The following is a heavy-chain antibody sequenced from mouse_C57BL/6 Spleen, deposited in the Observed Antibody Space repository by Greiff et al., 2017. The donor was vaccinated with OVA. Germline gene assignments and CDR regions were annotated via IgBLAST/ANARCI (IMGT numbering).Heavy chain of an antibody. D-gene: IGHD2-4*01. CDR1: GYSITSGYY. CDR3: AMGDYDEGDY. CDR2: INYDGSN. V-gene: IGHV3-6*01. Sequence: EVHLVESGPGLVKPSQSLSLTCSVTGYSITSGYYWNWIRQFPGNKLEWMGYINYDGSNNYNPSLKNRISITRDTSKNQFFLKLNSVTTEDTATYYCAMGDYDEGDYWGQGTSVTVSS. J-gene: IGHJ4*01.